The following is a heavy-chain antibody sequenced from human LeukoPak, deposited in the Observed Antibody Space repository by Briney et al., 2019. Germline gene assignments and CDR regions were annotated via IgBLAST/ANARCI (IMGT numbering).Heavy chain of an antibody. CDR2: IGGSDGRT. V-gene: IGHV3-23*01. CDR3: AKDSSSYDWGYMDV. D-gene: IGHD3-22*01. CDR1: GFTFTTYA. J-gene: IGHJ6*03. Sequence: GGSLRLSCAASGFTFTTYAMSWVRQAPGKGLEWVSLIGGSDGRTRYADSVKGRFTISRDNSKNTLYLEMNSLRAEDTAVYYCAKDSSSYDWGYMDVWGKGTTVTISS.